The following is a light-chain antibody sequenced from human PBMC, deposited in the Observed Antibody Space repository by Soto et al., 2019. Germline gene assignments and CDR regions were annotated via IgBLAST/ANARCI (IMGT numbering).Light chain of an antibody. CDR3: QQSHNLPLS. V-gene: IGKV1-33*01. Sequence: DIQMTQSPSSLSASVGDRVTITCQASQDIDNYLNWYQQKPGKDPRLLIYDSSTLQTGVPSRFSGSGSGTDFTFAISSLQPEDIATYYCQQSHNLPLSFGGGTKVQI. CDR2: DSS. J-gene: IGKJ4*01. CDR1: QDIDNY.